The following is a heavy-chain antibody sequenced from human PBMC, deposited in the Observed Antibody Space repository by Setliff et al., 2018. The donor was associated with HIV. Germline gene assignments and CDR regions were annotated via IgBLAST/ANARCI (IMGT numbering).Heavy chain of an antibody. CDR3: ARGGLLRRTVNLLDGTVDYWDYYMDV. D-gene: IGHD4-17*01. CDR2: IIPIFDTT. Sequence: SVKVSCKASGGTFSNYAINWVRQAPGQGLEWMGGIIPIFDTTHYAQKFQGRVTITADESTTTTYMELNSLRSEDTAVYYCARGGLLRRTVNLLDGTVDYWDYYMDVWGTGTTVTVSS. CDR1: GGTFSNYA. V-gene: IGHV1-69*13. J-gene: IGHJ6*03.